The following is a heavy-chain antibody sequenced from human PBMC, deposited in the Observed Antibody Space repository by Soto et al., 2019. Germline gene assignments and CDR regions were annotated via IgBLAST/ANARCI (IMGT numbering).Heavy chain of an antibody. CDR1: GYTFTSYA. D-gene: IGHD3-22*01. V-gene: IGHV1-3*01. Sequence: ASVKVSCKASGYTFTSYAIHWVRQAPGQRLEWMGWINAGNGNTKYSHKFQGRVTITRDTSASTAYMELSSLRSEDTAVYYCARDKARGLFDYWGQGTLVTVSS. J-gene: IGHJ4*02. CDR3: ARDKARGLFDY. CDR2: INAGNGNT.